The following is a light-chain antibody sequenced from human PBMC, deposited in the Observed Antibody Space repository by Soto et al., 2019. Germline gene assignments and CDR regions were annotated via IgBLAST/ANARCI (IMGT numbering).Light chain of an antibody. CDR1: RSNIGAGYD. V-gene: IGLV1-40*01. CDR2: GNS. Sequence: QSVLTQPPSVSGAPGQRVTISCTGSRSNIGAGYDVHWYQQLPGTAPKLLIYGNSNRPSGVPDRFSGSKSGTSASLAITGVQAEDEADYYCQSYDSSLEVFGGGTKLTVL. J-gene: IGLJ2*01. CDR3: QSYDSSLEV.